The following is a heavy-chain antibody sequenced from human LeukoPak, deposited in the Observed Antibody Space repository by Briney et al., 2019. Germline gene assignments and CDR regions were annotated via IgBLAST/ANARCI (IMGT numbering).Heavy chain of an antibody. CDR1: GFTFSSYD. CDR3: ARAGARFGEFDY. D-gene: IGHD3-10*01. J-gene: IGHJ4*02. V-gene: IGHV3-13*05. Sequence: GGSLRPSCAASGFTFSSYDMHWVRQATGKGLEWVSATGTAGDPYYPGSVKGRFTISRENAKNSLYLQMNSLRAGDTAVYYCARAGARFGEFDYWGQGTLVTVSS. CDR2: TGTAGDP.